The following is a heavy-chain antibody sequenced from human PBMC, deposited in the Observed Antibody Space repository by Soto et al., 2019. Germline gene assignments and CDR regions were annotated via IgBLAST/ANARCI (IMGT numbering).Heavy chain of an antibody. D-gene: IGHD2-15*01. V-gene: IGHV4-34*01. Sequence: SETLSLTCAVYGGSFSGYYWSWIRQPPGKGLERIGEINHSGSTNYNPSLKSRVTISVDTSKNQFSLKLSSVTAADTAVYYCARSGGSWANNWFDPWGQGTLVTVSS. CDR3: ARSGGSWANNWFDP. J-gene: IGHJ5*02. CDR2: INHSGST. CDR1: GGSFSGYY.